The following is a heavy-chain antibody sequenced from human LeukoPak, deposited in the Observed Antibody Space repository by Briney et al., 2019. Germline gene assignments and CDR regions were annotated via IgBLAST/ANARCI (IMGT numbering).Heavy chain of an antibody. J-gene: IGHJ3*02. CDR3: ARGGDYGDPRRPFDI. V-gene: IGHV5-51*01. D-gene: IGHD4-17*01. Sequence: GESLQISCKGSGYSFTSYWIGWVRQMPGKGLEWMGIIYPDDSDTRYSPSLQGQVTISVDKSIRTAYIEWVTLKASDTAIYYCARGGDYGDPRRPFDIWGPGTMVTVSS. CDR1: GYSFTSYW. CDR2: IYPDDSDT.